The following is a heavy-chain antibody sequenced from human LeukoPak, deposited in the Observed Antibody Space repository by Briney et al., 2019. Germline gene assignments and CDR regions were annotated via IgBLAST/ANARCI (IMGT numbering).Heavy chain of an antibody. J-gene: IGHJ4*02. Sequence: GGSLRLSCAASGFTFSSYSVSWVRQAPGEGLEWVSSISGSGGSTYSADSVKGRFTISRDNSKNTLYLQMNSLRAEDTALYYCAKDRSCTNDICHGDFDYWGQGTLVTVSS. CDR3: AKDRSCTNDICHGDFDY. V-gene: IGHV3-23*01. CDR1: GFTFSSYS. CDR2: ISGSGGST. D-gene: IGHD2-8*01.